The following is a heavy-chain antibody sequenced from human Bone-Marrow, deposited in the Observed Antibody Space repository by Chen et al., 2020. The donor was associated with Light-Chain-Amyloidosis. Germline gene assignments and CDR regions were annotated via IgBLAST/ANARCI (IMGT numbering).Heavy chain of an antibody. CDR1: GGSIKTNSHY. CDR2: LFHSGTP. V-gene: IGHV4-39*01. D-gene: IGHD6-19*01. Sequence: LQESGPGVVKPSETLSLICTVSGGSIKTNSHYWGWVRQSPGRGLEWIGRLFHSGTPQYNVSFNSRATISVDTSKNHLSLTLNSVTAADTAVYYCTRLVITAGPDYYYYAMDVWGQGTTV. J-gene: IGHJ6*02. CDR3: TRLVITAGPDYYYYAMDV.